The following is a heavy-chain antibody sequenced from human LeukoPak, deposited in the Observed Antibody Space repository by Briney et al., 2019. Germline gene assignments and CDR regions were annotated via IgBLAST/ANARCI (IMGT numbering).Heavy chain of an antibody. V-gene: IGHV4-34*01. CDR3: ARVGYSYVINDWSRTGLGAYPTKYYYHMDV. CDR1: GGSFSDYY. CDR2: IHPSGST. J-gene: IGHJ6*03. D-gene: IGHD5-18*01. Sequence: SETLSLTCAVYGGSFSDYYWGWIRQPPGKGLEWIGEIHPSGSTNYSPPLKSRVTISLDASKHQFSRKLSSVAAADTAVYFCARVGYSYVINDWSRTGLGAYPTKYYYHMDVWDKGTTVTVSS.